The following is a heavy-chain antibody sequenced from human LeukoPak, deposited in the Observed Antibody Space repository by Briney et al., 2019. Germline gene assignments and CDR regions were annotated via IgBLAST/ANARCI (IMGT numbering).Heavy chain of an antibody. CDR3: ARVMWACSSSWYVGY. CDR2: INWNGDST. V-gene: IGHV3-20*04. J-gene: IGHJ4*02. D-gene: IGHD6-13*01. CDR1: GFTFDDYG. Sequence: GGSLILPCAAPGFTFDDYGMSWVRPAPGKGLEWVSGINWNGDSTCYADSVKGRSTISRDNAKNSLYLQMNGLRAEDTALYYCARVMWACSSSWYVGYWGQGTLVTVSS.